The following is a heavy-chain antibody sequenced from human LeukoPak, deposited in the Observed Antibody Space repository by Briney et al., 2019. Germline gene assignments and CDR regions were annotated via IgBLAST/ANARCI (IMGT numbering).Heavy chain of an antibody. CDR3: ATQSSGCPYH. Sequence: GGSLRLSCAASGFTFSNYWMNWVRQAPGKGLEWVANIKQDGSEKYYVDSVKGRFTISRDNAKNSLYLQMNSLRAEDTAVYYCATQSSGCPYHWGQGTLVTVSS. CDR2: IKQDGSEK. CDR1: GFTFSNYW. D-gene: IGHD6-19*01. J-gene: IGHJ5*02. V-gene: IGHV3-7*01.